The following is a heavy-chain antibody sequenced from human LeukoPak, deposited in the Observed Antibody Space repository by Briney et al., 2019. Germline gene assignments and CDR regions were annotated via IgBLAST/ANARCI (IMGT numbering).Heavy chain of an antibody. J-gene: IGHJ6*02. V-gene: IGHV6-1*01. CDR2: TYYRSKWYN. D-gene: IGHD3-10*02. CDR1: GDSVSSNSAA. CDR3: ARAVRGLPLSHYYGMDV. Sequence: SQTLSLTCAISGDSVSSNSAAWNWIRQSPSRGLEWLGRTYYRSKWYNDYAVSVKSRITINPDTSKNQFSLQLNSVTPEDTAVYYCARAVRGLPLSHYYGMDVWGQGTTVTVSS.